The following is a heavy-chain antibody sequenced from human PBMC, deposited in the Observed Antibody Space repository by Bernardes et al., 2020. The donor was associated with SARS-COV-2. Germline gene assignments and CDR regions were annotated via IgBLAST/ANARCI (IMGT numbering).Heavy chain of an antibody. D-gene: IGHD6-6*01. CDR1: GSTFSSYG. CDR3: ATTPQYEYTRVFDF. CDR2: ISYDGVEK. V-gene: IGHV3-30*03. Sequence: GGFLRLSCVASGSTFSSYGMHWVRQAPGNGQEWAEVISYDGVEKFLSESVKGRFTILRDNSNNTLYLQMKSLRPADTAVYYCATTPQYEYTRVFDFWGQGTLVTVSS. J-gene: IGHJ4*02.